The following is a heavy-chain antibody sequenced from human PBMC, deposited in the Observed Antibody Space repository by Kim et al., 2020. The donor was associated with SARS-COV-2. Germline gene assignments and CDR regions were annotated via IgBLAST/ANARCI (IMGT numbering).Heavy chain of an antibody. J-gene: IGHJ4*02. CDR1: GGSISSSNW. V-gene: IGHV4-4*02. CDR2: IYHSGST. D-gene: IGHD3-22*01. Sequence: SETLSLTCAVSGGSISSSNWWSWVRQPPGKGLEWIGEIYHSGSTNYNPSLKSRVTISVDKSKNQFSLKLSSVTAADTAVYYCARFSRYYYDSSGYALLDYWGQGTLVTVSS. CDR3: ARFSRYYYDSSGYALLDY.